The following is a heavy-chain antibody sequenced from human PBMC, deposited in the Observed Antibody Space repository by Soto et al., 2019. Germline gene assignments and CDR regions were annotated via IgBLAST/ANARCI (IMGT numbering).Heavy chain of an antibody. D-gene: IGHD1-1*01. CDR1: GGSFSGYY. CDR3: ARRYKHRQGYGNDY. Sequence: QVQLQQWGAGLSKPSETLSLTCAVYGGSFSGYYWSWIRQPPGKGLEWIGEINHSGSTNYNPSLKSRVTISVDTSKNQFSLKLSSVTAADTAVYYCARRYKHRQGYGNDYWGQGTLVTVSS. J-gene: IGHJ4*02. V-gene: IGHV4-34*01. CDR2: INHSGST.